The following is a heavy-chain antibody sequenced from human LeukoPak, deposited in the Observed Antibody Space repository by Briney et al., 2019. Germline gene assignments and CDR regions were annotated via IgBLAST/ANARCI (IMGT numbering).Heavy chain of an antibody. CDR2: VYASGST. CDR1: GGSISGYY. D-gene: IGHD2-2*01. Sequence: TSETLSLTCTVSGGSISGYYWSWIRHPAGKGLEWIGRVYASGSTHYNPSVKSRVTMSVDASRNQFSLKLSSVTAADTAVYFCARDIGYRTSANCYGRFNWFDPWGQGTLVTVSS. V-gene: IGHV4-4*07. J-gene: IGHJ5*02. CDR3: ARDIGYRTSANCYGRFNWFDP.